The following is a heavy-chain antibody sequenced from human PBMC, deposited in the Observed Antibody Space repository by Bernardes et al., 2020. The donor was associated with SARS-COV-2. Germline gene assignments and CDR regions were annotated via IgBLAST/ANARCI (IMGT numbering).Heavy chain of an antibody. CDR3: ARVGHYDSHLDH. CDR2: AHYSGNT. V-gene: IGHV4-31*03. J-gene: IGHJ4*02. D-gene: IGHD3-3*01. Sequence: TLSLTCTVSGGSVSNSANSWSWLRQHPGKGLEWIGHAHYSGNTRYNPSLKSRVFISIDTSENQFSLKLSSMTAADTAVYYCARVGHYDSHLDHWGQGTLVTVSS. CDR1: GGSVSNSANS.